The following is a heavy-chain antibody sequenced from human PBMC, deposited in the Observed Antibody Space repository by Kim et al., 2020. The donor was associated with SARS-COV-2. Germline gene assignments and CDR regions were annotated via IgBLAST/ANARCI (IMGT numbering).Heavy chain of an antibody. Sequence: SVKVSCKASGGTFSSYAISWVRQAPGQGLEWMGGIIPIFGTANYAQKFQGRVTITADESTSTAYMELSSLRSEDTAVYYCASFIDYGDYLDYWGQGTLVTVSS. V-gene: IGHV1-69*13. J-gene: IGHJ4*02. CDR2: IIPIFGTA. CDR3: ASFIDYGDYLDY. D-gene: IGHD4-17*01. CDR1: GGTFSSYA.